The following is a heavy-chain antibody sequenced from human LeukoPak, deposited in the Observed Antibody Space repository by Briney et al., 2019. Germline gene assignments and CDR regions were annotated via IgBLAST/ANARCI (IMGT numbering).Heavy chain of an antibody. Sequence: PGGSLRLSCAASGFTFSSYGMHWVRQAPGKGLEWVAFIRYDGSNKYYADSVKGRFTIPRDNSKNTLSLQMNSLRAEDTAVYYCARDSTRAWFGGPLDYWGQGTLVTVSS. V-gene: IGHV3-30*02. D-gene: IGHD3-10*01. CDR2: IRYDGSNK. CDR1: GFTFSSYG. J-gene: IGHJ4*02. CDR3: ARDSTRAWFGGPLDY.